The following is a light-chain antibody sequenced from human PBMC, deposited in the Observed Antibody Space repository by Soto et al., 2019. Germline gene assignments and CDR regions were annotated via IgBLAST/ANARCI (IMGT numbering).Light chain of an antibody. CDR3: MQGTHWPWT. CDR1: QSLIHSDGNTY. J-gene: IGKJ1*01. CDR2: EVS. V-gene: IGKV2-30*02. Sequence: VVMTQSPLSLPVTLGQPASISCRSSQSLIHSDGNTYLSWFQQRPGHSPRRLIYEVSDRDSGVPDRFTGSGSGTDFTLKISRVEAEDVGVYYCMQGTHWPWTFGQGTEVEIK.